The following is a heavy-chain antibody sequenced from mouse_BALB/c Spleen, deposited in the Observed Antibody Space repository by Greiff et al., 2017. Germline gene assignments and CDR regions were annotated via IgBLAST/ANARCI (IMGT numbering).Heavy chain of an antibody. D-gene: IGHD1-1*01. CDR1: GYTFTDHA. J-gene: IGHJ1*01. Sequence: VKLMESDAELVKPGASVKISCKASGYTFTDHAIHWVKQKPEQGLEWIGYISPGNGDIKYNEKFKGKATLTADKSSSTAYMQLNSLTSEDSSVYFCTIYYYDWYFDVWGAGTTVTVSS. V-gene: IGHV1S53*02. CDR3: TIYYYDWYFDV. CDR2: ISPGNGDI.